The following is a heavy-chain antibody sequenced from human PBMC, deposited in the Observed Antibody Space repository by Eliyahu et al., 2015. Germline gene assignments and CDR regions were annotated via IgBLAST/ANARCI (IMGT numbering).Heavy chain of an antibody. CDR2: ISSSSSYI. Sequence: EVQLVESGGGLVKPGGSLRLXCAASGFXFSSYSMNWVRQAPGKGLEWVSSISSSSSYIYYADSVKGRFTISRDNAKNSLYLQMNSLRAEDTAVYYCARVSYDFWSGYPNWGQGTLVTVSS. CDR1: GFXFSSYS. CDR3: ARVSYDFWSGYPN. D-gene: IGHD3-3*01. J-gene: IGHJ4*02. V-gene: IGHV3-21*01.